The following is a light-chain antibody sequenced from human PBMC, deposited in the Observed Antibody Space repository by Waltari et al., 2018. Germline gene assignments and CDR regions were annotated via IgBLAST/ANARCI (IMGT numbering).Light chain of an antibody. J-gene: IGKJ1*01. CDR2: GAS. Sequence: ELVLTQSPCTLSLSPGERATLSCRASQSVSSSYLAWYQQKPGQAPRLLIHGASSRATGIPDRFSGSGSGTDFTLTISRLEPEDFAVYYCQQYGSSPKTFGQGTKVEIK. V-gene: IGKV3-20*01. CDR3: QQYGSSPKT. CDR1: QSVSSSY.